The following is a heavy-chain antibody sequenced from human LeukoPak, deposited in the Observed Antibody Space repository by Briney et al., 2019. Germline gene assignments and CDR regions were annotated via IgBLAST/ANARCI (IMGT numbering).Heavy chain of an antibody. CDR1: DGSITNYY. J-gene: IGHJ4*02. CDR2: IYYSGST. D-gene: IGHD6-19*01. CDR3: ATSGWYLLPGIY. Sequence: SETLSLTCTVSDGSITNYYWSWIREPPGKGLEWIGHIYYSGSTYYNPSLKSRVTISVDTSKNQFSLKLSSVTAADTAVFYCATSGWYLLPGIYWGQGTLVTVSS. V-gene: IGHV4-59*04.